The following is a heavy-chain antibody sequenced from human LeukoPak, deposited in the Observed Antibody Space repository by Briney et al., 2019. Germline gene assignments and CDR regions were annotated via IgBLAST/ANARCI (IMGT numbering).Heavy chain of an antibody. D-gene: IGHD3-10*01. CDR3: AREYYYGSGSWFDP. Sequence: SSETLSLTCAVYGGSFSGYSWSWIRQPPGKGLEWIGYIYHSGSTYYNPSLKSRVTISVDRSKNQFSLKLSSVTAADTAVYYCAREYYYGSGSWFDPWGQGTLVTVSS. CDR2: IYHSGST. J-gene: IGHJ5*02. CDR1: GGSFSGYS. V-gene: IGHV4-30-2*01.